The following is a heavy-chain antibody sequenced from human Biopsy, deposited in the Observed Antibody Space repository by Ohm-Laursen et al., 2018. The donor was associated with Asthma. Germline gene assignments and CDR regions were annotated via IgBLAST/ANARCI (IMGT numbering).Heavy chain of an antibody. V-gene: IGHV3-9*01. J-gene: IGHJ4*02. CDR2: ISWNSATI. CDR3: AKVRSDWVITESFDY. CDR1: GFKFDEYT. D-gene: IGHD3-22*01. Sequence: SLRLSCSASGFKFDEYTMHWVRQAPGKGLEWVSGISWNSATIGCADSVEGRFTISRDNAKNSVFLHMDSLRPEDTAFYYCAKVRSDWVITESFDYWGQGVLVTVSS.